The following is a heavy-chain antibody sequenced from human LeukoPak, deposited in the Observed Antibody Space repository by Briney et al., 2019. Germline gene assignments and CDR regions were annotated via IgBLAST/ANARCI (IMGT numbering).Heavy chain of an antibody. CDR2: INHSGST. CDR1: GGSFSGYY. V-gene: IGHV4-34*01. CDR3: ARIWNDALLDY. D-gene: IGHD1-1*01. J-gene: IGHJ4*02. Sequence: SEALSLTCAVYGGSFSGYYWSWIRQPPGKGLEWIGEINHSGSTNYNPSLKSRVTISVDTSKNQFSLKLSSVTAADTAVYYCARIWNDALLDYRGQGTLVTVSS.